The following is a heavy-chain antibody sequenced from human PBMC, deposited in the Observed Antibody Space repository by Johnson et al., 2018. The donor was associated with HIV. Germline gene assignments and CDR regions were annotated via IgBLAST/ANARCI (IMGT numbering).Heavy chain of an antibody. D-gene: IGHD3-22*01. CDR3: ARDFGGYYDSSGYYYEWCDAFDL. V-gene: IGHV3-74*01. Sequence: VQLVESGGGVVQPGGSLRLSCAASRFTFSSYWMHWVRQAPGKGLVWVSRINSDGSSTTYADSVKGRFTISRDNAKNTLYLQMNSLRAEDTAVYYCARDFGGYYDSSGYYYEWCDAFDLWGQGTMVTVSS. CDR2: INSDGSST. CDR1: RFTFSSYW. J-gene: IGHJ3*01.